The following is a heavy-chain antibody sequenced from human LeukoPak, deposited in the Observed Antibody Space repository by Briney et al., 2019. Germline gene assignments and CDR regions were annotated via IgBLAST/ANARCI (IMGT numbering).Heavy chain of an antibody. CDR2: IFSNDEK. D-gene: IGHD4-11*01. Sequence: SGPVLVKPTETLTLTCTVSGFSLSNARMGVSWIRQPPGKALEWLAHIFSNDEKSYSTSLKSRLAISKDTSKSQVVLTMTNMDPVDTATYYCARILQDYYYGMDVWGQGTTVTVSS. CDR1: GFSLSNARMG. J-gene: IGHJ6*02. V-gene: IGHV2-26*01. CDR3: ARILQDYYYGMDV.